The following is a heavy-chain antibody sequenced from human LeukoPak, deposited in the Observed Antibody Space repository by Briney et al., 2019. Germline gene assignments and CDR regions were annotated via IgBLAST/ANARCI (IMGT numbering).Heavy chain of an antibody. CDR3: ARDLGKAGGYSSAFDY. CDR1: GFTFSSYW. Sequence: GGSLRLSCAASGFTFSSYWMSWVRQAPGKGREWVANMRQDGSERYYVVSVKGRFTISRDNAKNSLYLQMDSLRSEDTAVYYCARDLGKAGGYSSAFDYWGQGTLVTVSS. V-gene: IGHV3-7*01. J-gene: IGHJ4*02. D-gene: IGHD6-19*01. CDR2: MRQDGSER.